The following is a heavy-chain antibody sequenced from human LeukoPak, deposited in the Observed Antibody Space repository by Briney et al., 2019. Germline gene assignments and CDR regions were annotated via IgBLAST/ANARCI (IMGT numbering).Heavy chain of an antibody. J-gene: IGHJ4*02. Sequence: ASVKVSCKASRYTFTRYGINWVRQAPGQGLEWMGWISAYNGNTNYAQKLQGRVTMTTDTYTSTAYMELRSLRSAEPGVYYRERPRYYYDSSGYSYYFDYSGEGTLVTVSS. CDR1: RYTFTRYG. D-gene: IGHD3-22*01. CDR2: ISAYNGNT. CDR3: ERPRYYYDSSGYSYYFDY. V-gene: IGHV1-18*01.